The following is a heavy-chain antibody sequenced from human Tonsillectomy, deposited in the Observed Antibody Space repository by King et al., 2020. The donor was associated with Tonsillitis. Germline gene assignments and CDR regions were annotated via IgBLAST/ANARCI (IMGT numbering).Heavy chain of an antibody. CDR1: GFTFRSYI. V-gene: IGHV3-30-3*01. J-gene: IGHJ4*02. CDR3: AGFDSGNYYGGFDY. D-gene: IGHD3-22*01. CDR2: ISYDGSNE. Sequence: VQLVESGGGVVQPGTSLRLSCVGTGFTFRSYIMHWVRQAPGKGLEWVAAISYDGSNEYYADSVKGRFTISRDNSKSAVYVEMTSLRAEDTAVYYCAGFDSGNYYGGFDYWGQGALVTVSS.